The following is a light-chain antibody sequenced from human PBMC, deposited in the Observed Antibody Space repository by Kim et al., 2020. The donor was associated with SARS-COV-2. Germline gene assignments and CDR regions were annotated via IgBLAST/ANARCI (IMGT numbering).Light chain of an antibody. J-gene: IGKJ4*01. CDR1: KSVSSN. CDR2: GAS. V-gene: IGKV3-15*01. CDR3: QQYNKWPLT. Sequence: VAPGERASRSCRASKSVSSNLAWYQQNPGQAPRLLIYGASTRATGVPATFSGSGSGTEFTLTISSLQSEDFGLYYCQQYNKWPLTFGGGTKVDIK.